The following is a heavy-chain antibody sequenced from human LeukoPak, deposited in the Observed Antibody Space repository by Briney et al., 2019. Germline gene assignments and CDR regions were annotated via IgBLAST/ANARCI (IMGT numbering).Heavy chain of an antibody. CDR2: MNPNSGNT. CDR1: GYTFTSYD. V-gene: IGHV1-8*01. Sequence: ASVKVSCKASGYTFTSYDINWVRQATGQGLEWMGWMNPNSGNTGYAQKFQGRVTMTRNTSISTAYMELSSLRSEDTAVYYCARVKVYYDSSGYYYVNAFDIWGQGTMVTVSS. J-gene: IGHJ3*02. D-gene: IGHD3-22*01. CDR3: ARVKVYYDSSGYYYVNAFDI.